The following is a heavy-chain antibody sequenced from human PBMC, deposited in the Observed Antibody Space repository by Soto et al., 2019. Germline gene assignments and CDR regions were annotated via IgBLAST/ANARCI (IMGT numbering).Heavy chain of an antibody. D-gene: IGHD6-25*01. Sequence: QVQLVQSGAEVKKPWSSVKVSCKASGGTFSSYAISWVRQAPGQGLEWTGGIIPIFGTANYAQKYQGRVTITADESTSTAYMELSSLSAEDTAVYYCARPYSSASNGMDVWGQGTTVTVSS. CDR3: ARPYSSASNGMDV. CDR2: IIPIFGTA. J-gene: IGHJ6*02. V-gene: IGHV1-69*01. CDR1: GGTFSSYA.